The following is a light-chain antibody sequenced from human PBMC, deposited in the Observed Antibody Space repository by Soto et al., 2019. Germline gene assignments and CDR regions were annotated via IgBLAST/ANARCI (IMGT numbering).Light chain of an antibody. Sequence: DLPMTQSPSSVSASVGDRVTITCRASQTVNNWLAWYQQKPGKAPKLLIYASSTLQGGVPSRFSGSGSGTDFTLTISSLQPEDFATYFCQQANTFPLTFGGGTKVEIK. V-gene: IGKV1-12*01. J-gene: IGKJ4*01. CDR1: QTVNNW. CDR2: ASS. CDR3: QQANTFPLT.